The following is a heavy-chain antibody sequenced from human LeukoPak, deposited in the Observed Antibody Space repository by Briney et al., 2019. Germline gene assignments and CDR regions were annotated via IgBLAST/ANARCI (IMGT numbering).Heavy chain of an antibody. J-gene: IGHJ4*02. CDR2: INAGNGNT. CDR1: GYTFTNYL. V-gene: IGHV1-3*01. D-gene: IGHD5-12*01. CDR3: ARGTAYGGYVNY. Sequence: VASVKVSCKASGYTFTNYLMHWVRQAPGQRLEWMGWINAGNGNTKYSQNFQDRVTITRDTSANTAYTELSSLRSEDTAVYYCARGTAYGGYVNYWGQGTLVTVSS.